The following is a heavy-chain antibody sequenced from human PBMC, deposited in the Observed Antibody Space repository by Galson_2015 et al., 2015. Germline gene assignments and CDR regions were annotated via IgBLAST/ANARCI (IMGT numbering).Heavy chain of an antibody. CDR3: ARAEVVVVVAATEDAFDI. CDR2: IIPIFGTA. CDR1: GGTFSSYA. J-gene: IGHJ3*02. V-gene: IGHV1-69*13. Sequence: SVKVSCKASGGTFSSYAISWVRQAPGQGLEWMGGIIPIFGTANYAQKFQGRVTITADESTSTAYMELSSLRSEDTAVYYCARAEVVVVVAATEDAFDIWGQGTMVTVSS. D-gene: IGHD2-15*01.